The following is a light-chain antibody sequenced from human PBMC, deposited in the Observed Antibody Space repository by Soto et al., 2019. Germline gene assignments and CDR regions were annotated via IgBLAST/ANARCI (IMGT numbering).Light chain of an antibody. CDR3: QQSYSTPSIT. CDR2: KAS. J-gene: IGKJ5*01. CDR1: QTISSW. Sequence: DIQMTQSPSTLSGSVGDRVTITCRPSQTISSWLAWYQQKPGKAPKLLIYKASTLKSGVPSRFSGSGSGTDFTLTISSLQPEDFATYYCQQSYSTPSITFGQGTRLEI. V-gene: IGKV1-5*03.